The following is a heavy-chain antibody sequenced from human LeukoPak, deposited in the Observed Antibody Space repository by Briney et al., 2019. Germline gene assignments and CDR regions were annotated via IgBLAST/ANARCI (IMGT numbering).Heavy chain of an antibody. V-gene: IGHV3-23*01. D-gene: IGHD6-13*01. Sequence: GGSLRLTCAASGFTFRSYAMSWVRQAPGKGLEWVSGISDSGGSTYYADSVKGRFTISRDSSKNMLYLQMNSLRGDDTAVYYCAKDHGRARSTGYYWGQGTLVTVSS. CDR3: AKDHGRARSTGYY. CDR2: ISDSGGST. CDR1: GFTFRSYA. J-gene: IGHJ4*02.